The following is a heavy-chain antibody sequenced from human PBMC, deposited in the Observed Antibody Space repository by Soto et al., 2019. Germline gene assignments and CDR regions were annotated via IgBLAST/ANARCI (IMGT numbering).Heavy chain of an antibody. CDR3: SGCSGGACHQNYGMDV. Sequence: EVHLVESGGGLVKPGGSLRLSCVVSGFTFSSCTMNWVRQAPGKGLEWVSSISPSTSHIYYADSVKGRFTISRDNAKNSLFLQMNSLRDEDTAVYYCSGCSGGACHQNYGMDVWGQGTTVTVSS. V-gene: IGHV3-21*01. J-gene: IGHJ6*02. CDR2: ISPSTSHI. CDR1: GFTFSSCT. D-gene: IGHD2-15*01.